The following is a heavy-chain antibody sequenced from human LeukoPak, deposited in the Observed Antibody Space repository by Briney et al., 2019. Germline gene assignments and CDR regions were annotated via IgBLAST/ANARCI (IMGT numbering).Heavy chain of an antibody. J-gene: IGHJ3*02. V-gene: IGHV1-24*01. Sequence: ASVKVSCKVSGYTLTELSMHWVRQAPGKGLEWMGGFDPEDGETIYAQKFQGRVTMTEDTSTDTAYMELSSLRSEDTAVYYCATDLPTVVVVAGLAFDIWGQETMVTVSS. D-gene: IGHD2-15*01. CDR1: GYTLTELS. CDR3: ATDLPTVVVVAGLAFDI. CDR2: FDPEDGET.